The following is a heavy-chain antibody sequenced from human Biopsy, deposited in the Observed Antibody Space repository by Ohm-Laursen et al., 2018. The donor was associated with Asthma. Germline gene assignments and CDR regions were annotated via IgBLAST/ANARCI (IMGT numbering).Heavy chain of an antibody. V-gene: IGHV1-69*01. CDR3: ARTYYDFLTGQVNDAFAI. CDR1: GGTFSRYA. J-gene: IGHJ3*02. CDR2: IIPIFGTS. D-gene: IGHD3-9*01. Sequence: SSVKVSCNASGGTFSRYAISWVRQAPGQGLEWMGGIIPIFGTSNYAQKFQGRVTFTADESTSSAYMELSSLRSEDTAMYYCARTYYDFLTGQVNDAFAIWGQGTMVTVSS.